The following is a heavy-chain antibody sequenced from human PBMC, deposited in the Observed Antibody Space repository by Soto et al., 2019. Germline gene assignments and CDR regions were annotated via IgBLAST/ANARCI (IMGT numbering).Heavy chain of an antibody. V-gene: IGHV4-59*01. CDR2: IYYSGST. D-gene: IGHD3-10*01. J-gene: IGHJ4*02. CDR1: GGSISSYY. Sequence: SETLSLTCTVSGGSISSYYWSWIRQPPGKGLERIGYIYYSGSTNYNPSLKSRVTISVDTSKNQFSLKLSSVTAADTAVYYCARAGAGYFDYWGQGTLVTVSS. CDR3: ARAGAGYFDY.